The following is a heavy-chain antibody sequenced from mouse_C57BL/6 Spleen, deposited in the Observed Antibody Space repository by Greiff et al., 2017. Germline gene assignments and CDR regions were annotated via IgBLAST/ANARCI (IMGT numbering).Heavy chain of an antibody. CDR1: GYTFTSYW. Sequence: QVQLQQPGAELVKPGASVKLSCKASGYTFTSYWMQWVKQRPGQGLEWIGEIDPSDSYTNYNQKFKGKATLTVDTSSSTAYMQLSSLTSEDSAVYYCARKGDSSGYVIAYWGQGTLVTVSA. V-gene: IGHV1-50*01. CDR3: ARKGDSSGYVIAY. CDR2: IDPSDSYT. J-gene: IGHJ3*01. D-gene: IGHD3-2*02.